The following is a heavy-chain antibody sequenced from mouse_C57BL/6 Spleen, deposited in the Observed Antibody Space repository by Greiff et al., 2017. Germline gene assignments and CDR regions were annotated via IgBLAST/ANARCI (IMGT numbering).Heavy chain of an antibody. V-gene: IGHV5-6*01. D-gene: IGHD1-1*01. Sequence: EVHLVESGGDLVKPGGSLKLSCAASGFTFSSYGMSWVRQTPDKRLEWVATISSGGSYTYYPDSVKGRFTISRDNAKNTLYLQKSSLKSEDTAMYYCARDGSSSGYAMDYWGQGTSVTVSS. CDR2: ISSGGSYT. CDR3: ARDGSSSGYAMDY. CDR1: GFTFSSYG. J-gene: IGHJ4*01.